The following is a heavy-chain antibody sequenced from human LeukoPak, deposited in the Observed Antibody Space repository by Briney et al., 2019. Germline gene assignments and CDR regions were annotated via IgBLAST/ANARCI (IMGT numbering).Heavy chain of an antibody. D-gene: IGHD2/OR15-2a*01. J-gene: IGHJ4*02. CDR3: ARGNPSRIVRD. CDR2: INHSGST. Sequence: SETLSLTCAVYGESFSGYYWSWIRQPPGKGLEWIGEINHSGSTNYNPSLKSRVTISVDTSKNQFSLKLSSVTAADTAVYYCARGNPSRIVRDWGQGTLVTVSS. CDR1: GESFSGYY. V-gene: IGHV4-34*01.